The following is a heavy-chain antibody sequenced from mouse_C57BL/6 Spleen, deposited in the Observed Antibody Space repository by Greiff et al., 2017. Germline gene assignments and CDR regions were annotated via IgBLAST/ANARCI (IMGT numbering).Heavy chain of an antibody. CDR2: IWWDDDK. CDR1: GFSLSTFGMG. D-gene: IGHD2-2*01. J-gene: IGHJ3*01. V-gene: IGHV8-8*01. Sequence: QVTLKESGPGILQPSQTLSLTCSFSGFSLSTFGMGVGWIRQPSGKGLEWLAHIWWDDDKYYNPALKRRLTISKDTSKNQVFLKIANVDTADTATYYGARGNYGYDRAWFAYWGQGTLVTVSA. CDR3: ARGNYGYDRAWFAY.